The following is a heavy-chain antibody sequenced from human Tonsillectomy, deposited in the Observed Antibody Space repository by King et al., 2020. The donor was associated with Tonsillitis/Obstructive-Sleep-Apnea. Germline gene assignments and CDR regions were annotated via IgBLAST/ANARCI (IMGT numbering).Heavy chain of an antibody. CDR3: ARGSYGDY. Sequence: QLVQSGAEVKKPGASVKVSCKASGYSFSTYGITWVRQALGQGLEWMGWVSTYNDNKNYAQKVQGRVTMTTDTSTSTAYMELKSLRSDDTAVYYCARGSYGDYWGQGTLVTVSS. J-gene: IGHJ4*02. CDR1: GYSFSTYG. CDR2: VSTYNDNK. D-gene: IGHD1-26*01. V-gene: IGHV1-18*01.